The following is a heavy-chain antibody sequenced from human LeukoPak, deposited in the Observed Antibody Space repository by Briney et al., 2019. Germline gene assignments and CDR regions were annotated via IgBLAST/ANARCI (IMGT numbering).Heavy chain of an antibody. D-gene: IGHD5-18*01. J-gene: IGHJ4*02. V-gene: IGHV4-39*01. CDR1: GGSISSSSYY. CDR3: ATFTRGYSSNYFDY. CDR2: IYYSGST. Sequence: SETLSLTCTVSGGSISSSSYYWGWIRQPPGKGLEWIGSIYYSGSTYYNPSLKSRVTISADTSKNQFSLKLSSVTAADTAVYNCATFTRGYSSNYFDYWGQGTLVTVSS.